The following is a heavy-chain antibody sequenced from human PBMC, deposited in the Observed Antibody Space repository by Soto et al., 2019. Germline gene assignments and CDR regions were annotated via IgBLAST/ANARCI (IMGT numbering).Heavy chain of an antibody. J-gene: IGHJ1*01. D-gene: IGHD6-13*01. CDR2: ISGSGGTT. CDR3: AKDQAAAGTISRYFQH. CDR1: GFSFSTYA. V-gene: IGHV3-23*01. Sequence: EVQLLESGGGLVQPEGSLRLSCAASGFSFSTYAMSWVRQAPGKGLEWVSGISGSGGTTYYADSVKGRFTISRDNSKNTLYLQANSLSVADTAVYYCAKDQAAAGTISRYFQHWGQGTLVTVSS.